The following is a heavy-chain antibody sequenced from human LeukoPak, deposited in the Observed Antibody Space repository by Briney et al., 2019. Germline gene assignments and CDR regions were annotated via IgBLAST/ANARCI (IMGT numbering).Heavy chain of an antibody. CDR2: IYTSGST. J-gene: IGHJ5*02. V-gene: IGHV4-61*02. D-gene: IGHD4-17*01. CDR1: GGSISSGSYY. CDR3: ASLRRVTVTNSYNWFDP. Sequence: SETLSLTCTVSGGSISSGSYYWSWIRQPAGKGLEWIGRIYTSGSTNYNPFLKSRVTISVDTSKNQFSLKLSSVTAADTAVYYCASLRRVTVTNSYNWFDPWGQGTLVTVSS.